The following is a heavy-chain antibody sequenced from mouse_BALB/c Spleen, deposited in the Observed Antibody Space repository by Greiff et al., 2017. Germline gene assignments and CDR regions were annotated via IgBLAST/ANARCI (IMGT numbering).Heavy chain of an antibody. CDR1: GFNIKDTY. Sequence: EVQLQQSGAELVKPGASVKLSCTASGFNIKDTYMHWVKQRPEQGLEWIGRIDPANGNTKYDPKFQGKATITADTSSNTAYLQLSSLTSEDTAVYYCARSWEVRRGAVAMDYWGQGTSVTVSS. D-gene: IGHD2-14*01. CDR3: ARSWEVRRGAVAMDY. V-gene: IGHV14-3*02. CDR2: IDPANGNT. J-gene: IGHJ4*01.